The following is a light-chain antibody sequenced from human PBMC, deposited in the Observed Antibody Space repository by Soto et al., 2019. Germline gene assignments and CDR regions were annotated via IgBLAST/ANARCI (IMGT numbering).Light chain of an antibody. J-gene: IGLJ1*01. V-gene: IGLV2-8*01. CDR2: EVR. Sequence: QSVLTQPPSASGSPGQSVTISCSGTDRDVGKYNYVSWYQQHPGTAPKVLIYEVRKRPSGVPDRFSASKTGNTASLTVSGLQDDDEADYYCSSYAGDNTYVFGSGTKVTVL. CDR3: SSYAGDNTYV. CDR1: DRDVGKYNY.